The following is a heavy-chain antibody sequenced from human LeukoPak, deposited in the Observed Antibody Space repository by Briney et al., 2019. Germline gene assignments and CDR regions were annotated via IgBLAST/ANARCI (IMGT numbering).Heavy chain of an antibody. J-gene: IGHJ3*01. CDR1: GFTFHIFE. V-gene: IGHV3-48*03. CDR2: ISSSVVTI. Sequence: PGGSLRLSCAASGFTFHIFEMNWVRQAPGKGLEWLSYISSSVVTIYYADSVKGRFTISRDNAKNSLYLQMNSLRAEYTAVYYCARGGTTIDYWGQGTMVTVSS. CDR3: ARGGTTIDY. D-gene: IGHD5-12*01.